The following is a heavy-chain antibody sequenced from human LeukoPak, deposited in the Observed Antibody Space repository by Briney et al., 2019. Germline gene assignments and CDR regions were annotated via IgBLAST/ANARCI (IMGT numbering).Heavy chain of an antibody. CDR2: IKTKTDVGTT. CDR1: RFTFSTAW. CDR3: TTEVAVDALDI. V-gene: IGHV3-15*01. Sequence: GGSLRLSCAASRFTFSTAWMSWVRQAPGRGLEWVGRIKTKTDVGTTEYAAPVKDRFTISRDDSNNILYLQMNSLKTEDTAVYYCTTEVAVDALDIWGQGTTVTVSS. D-gene: IGHD6-19*01. J-gene: IGHJ3*02.